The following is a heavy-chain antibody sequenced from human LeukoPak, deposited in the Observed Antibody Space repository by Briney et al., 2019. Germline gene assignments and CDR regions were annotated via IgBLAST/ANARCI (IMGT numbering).Heavy chain of an antibody. V-gene: IGHV4-59*08. D-gene: IGHD5-12*01. CDR2: IYYSGST. Sequence: PSETLSLTCTVSGGSISSYYWSWIRQPPGKGLEWIGYIYYSGSTNYNPSLKSRVTISVDTSKNQFSLKLSSVTAADTAVYYCARHVGSISGYGLVYWGQGTLVTVSS. CDR3: ARHVGSISGYGLVY. CDR1: GGSISSYY. J-gene: IGHJ4*02.